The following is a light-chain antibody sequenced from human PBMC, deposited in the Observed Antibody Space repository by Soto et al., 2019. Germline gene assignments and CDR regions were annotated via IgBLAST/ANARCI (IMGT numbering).Light chain of an antibody. J-gene: IGLJ2*01. CDR1: SGSIASNY. V-gene: IGLV6-57*03. CDR3: QSYDSSNP. Sequence: NFMLTQPHSVSESPGKTVTISCTRSSGSIASNYVQWYQQRPGSAPTTVIYEDNQSPSGVPDRFSGSIDSSSNSASLTISGLKTEDEADYYCQSYDSSNPFGGGTKLTVL. CDR2: EDN.